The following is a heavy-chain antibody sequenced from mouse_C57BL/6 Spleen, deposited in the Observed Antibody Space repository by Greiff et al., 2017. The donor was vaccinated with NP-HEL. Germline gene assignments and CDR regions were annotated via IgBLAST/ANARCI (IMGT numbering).Heavy chain of an antibody. Sequence: QVQLQQSGPELVKPGASVKISCKASGYAFSSSWMNWVKQRPGKGLEWIGRIYPGDGDTNYNGKFKGKATLTADKSSSTAYMQLSSLTSEDSAVYFCASPYYGSSYGYAMDYWGQGTSVTVSS. CDR3: ASPYYGSSYGYAMDY. CDR1: GYAFSSSW. CDR2: IYPGDGDT. D-gene: IGHD1-1*01. J-gene: IGHJ4*01. V-gene: IGHV1-82*01.